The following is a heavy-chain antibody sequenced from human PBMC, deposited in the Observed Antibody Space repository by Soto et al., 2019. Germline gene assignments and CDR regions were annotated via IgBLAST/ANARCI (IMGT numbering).Heavy chain of an antibody. CDR2: ISAYNGNT. D-gene: IGHD6-13*01. Sequence: ASVKVSCKASGYTLTSYGISWVRQAPGQGLEWMGWISAYNGNTNYAQKLQGRVTMTTDTSTSTAYMELRSLRSDDTAVYYCARDRSASSSWYGWFDPWGQGTLVTVSS. CDR3: ARDRSASSSWYGWFDP. J-gene: IGHJ5*02. CDR1: GYTLTSYG. V-gene: IGHV1-18*01.